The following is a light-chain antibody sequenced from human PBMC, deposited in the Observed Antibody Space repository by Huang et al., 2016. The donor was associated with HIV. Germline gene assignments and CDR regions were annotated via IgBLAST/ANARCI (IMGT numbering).Light chain of an antibody. J-gene: IGKJ5*01. CDR1: QSRVHSDGNTY. CDR2: KVS. CDR3: MQGTRWPPT. Sequence: DVVMIQSPPSLPVTPGQPASTSGGAGQSRVHSDGNTYLNWFHQRPGQPPRRLIYKVSKRDAGVPYRFSGGGAGTEVTLEISRGEAEDTGIYYCMQGTRWPPTFGPGTRLEIK. V-gene: IGKV2-30*02.